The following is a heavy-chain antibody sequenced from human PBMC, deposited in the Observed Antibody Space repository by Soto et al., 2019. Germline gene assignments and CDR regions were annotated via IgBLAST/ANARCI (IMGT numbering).Heavy chain of an antibody. J-gene: IGHJ4*02. Sequence: QVQLQQWGAGLLKPSETLSLTCAVYGGSFSGYYWSWIRQPPGKGLEWIGEINHSGSTNYNPSLKSRVTISVDTSKNQFALKLSSVTAADTAVYYCARCGGGNSSGYDYWGQGNLVTVSS. CDR1: GGSFSGYY. CDR2: INHSGST. CDR3: ARCGGGNSSGYDY. D-gene: IGHD3-22*01. V-gene: IGHV4-34*01.